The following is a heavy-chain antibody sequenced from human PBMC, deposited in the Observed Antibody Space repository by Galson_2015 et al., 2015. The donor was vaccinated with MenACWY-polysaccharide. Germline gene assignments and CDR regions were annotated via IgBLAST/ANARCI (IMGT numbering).Heavy chain of an antibody. Sequence: SVRVSCKASGYTFTTYGISWVRQAPGQGLEWLGWISAYGGDLYYAEKLEDRVTMTTDSSTSTAYMELRSLRSEDTAVYYCARIESGRGRPGEVVITNYFDDWGQGTLVTVSS. D-gene: IGHD2-2*01. V-gene: IGHV1-18*01. CDR3: ARIESGRGRPGEVVITNYFDD. CDR2: ISAYGGDL. J-gene: IGHJ4*02. CDR1: GYTFTTYG.